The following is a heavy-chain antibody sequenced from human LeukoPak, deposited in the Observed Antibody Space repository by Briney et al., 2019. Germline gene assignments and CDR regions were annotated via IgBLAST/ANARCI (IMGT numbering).Heavy chain of an antibody. J-gene: IGHJ4*02. D-gene: IGHD1-20*01. V-gene: IGHV4-4*07. CDR2: IYTSGST. CDR3: ARDIVAVTGRGLDY. CDR1: GDSISNYY. Sequence: SETLSLTCTVSGDSISNYYWSWIRQPAGKGLEWIGRIYTSGSTNYNPSLKSRVTMSVDTSKNQFSLKLSSVTAADTAVYYCARDIVAVTGRGLDYWGQGTLVTVSS.